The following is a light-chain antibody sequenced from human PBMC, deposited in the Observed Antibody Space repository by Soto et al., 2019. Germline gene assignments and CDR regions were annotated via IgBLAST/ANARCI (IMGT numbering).Light chain of an antibody. Sequence: EIVLTQSPGTLSLSPGERATLSCRASQSVSSSYLAWYQQKPGQAPRLLIYGASSRATGIPDRFSGSGSGTDFTLTISRVEPEDFAVYYCQQYDSSPLTFGGGTKLEIK. J-gene: IGKJ4*01. V-gene: IGKV3-20*01. CDR2: GAS. CDR1: QSVSSSY. CDR3: QQYDSSPLT.